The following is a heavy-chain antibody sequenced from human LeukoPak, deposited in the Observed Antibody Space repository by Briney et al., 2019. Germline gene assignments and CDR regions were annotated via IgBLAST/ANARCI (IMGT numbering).Heavy chain of an antibody. CDR3: AKGRDYYVDY. CDR2: IRYDGTEK. J-gene: IGHJ4*02. V-gene: IGHV3-30*02. Sequence: GGSLRLSCGASGFTFSHYGVHWVRQAPGKGLEWVAFIRYDGTEKYYADSVRGRFTISRDNSKNTLYLQMNILRVEDTAVYHCAKGRDYYVDYWGQGTLVTVSS. D-gene: IGHD3-10*02. CDR1: GFTFSHYG.